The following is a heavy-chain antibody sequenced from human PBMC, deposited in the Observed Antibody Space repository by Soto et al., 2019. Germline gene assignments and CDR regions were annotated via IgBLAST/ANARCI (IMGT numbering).Heavy chain of an antibody. D-gene: IGHD3-16*02. CDR1: GFTFSSYA. Sequence: GESLKISCAASGFTFSSYAMSWVRQAPGKGLEWVSAISGSGGSTYYADSVKGRFTISRDNSKNTLYLQMNSLRAEDTAVYYCAKGGRLHLGELSYYYYYYYMDVWGKGTTVTVSS. CDR2: ISGSGGST. V-gene: IGHV3-23*01. J-gene: IGHJ6*03. CDR3: AKGGRLHLGELSYYYYYYYMDV.